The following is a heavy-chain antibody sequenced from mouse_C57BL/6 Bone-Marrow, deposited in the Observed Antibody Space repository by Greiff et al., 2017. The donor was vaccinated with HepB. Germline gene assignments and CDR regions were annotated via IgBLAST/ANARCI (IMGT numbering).Heavy chain of an antibody. CDR1: GYTFTSYW. D-gene: IGHD1-1*01. Sequence: QVQLQQSGAELVKPGASVKLSCKAFGYTFTSYWMHWVKQRPGQGLEWIGMIHPNSGSTNYNEKFKSKATLTVDKSSSTAYMQLSSLTSEDSAVSFCARFYYGSSSWFAYWGQGTLVTVSA. CDR3: ARFYYGSSSWFAY. J-gene: IGHJ3*01. CDR2: IHPNSGST. V-gene: IGHV1-64*01.